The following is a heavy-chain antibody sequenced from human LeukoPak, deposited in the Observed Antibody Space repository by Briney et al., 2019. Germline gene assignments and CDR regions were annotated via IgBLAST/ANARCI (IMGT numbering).Heavy chain of an antibody. CDR2: TRTKANSYTT. V-gene: IGHV3-72*01. CDR3: ARIGRYFDAFDI. CDR1: GFTFSDHY. Sequence: GGSLRLSCAASGFTFSDHYMDWVRQSPGKGLEWVSRTRTKANSYTTEYAASVKGRFSISRDDSKNSLYLQMNSLKTEDTAVYYCARIGRYFDAFDIWGQGTMVTVSS. J-gene: IGHJ3*02. D-gene: IGHD1-26*01.